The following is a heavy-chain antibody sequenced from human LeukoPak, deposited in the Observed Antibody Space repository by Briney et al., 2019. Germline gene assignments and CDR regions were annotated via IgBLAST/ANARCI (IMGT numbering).Heavy chain of an antibody. Sequence: GGSLRLSCAASGFTFSSYEMNWVRQAPGKGLEWVSYISSSGTTIYYADSVKGRFTISRDNAKNSLYLQMNSLRAEDTAVYYCARDGPGIAAAGRWFDPWGQGTLVTVSS. CDR2: ISSSGTTI. J-gene: IGHJ5*02. CDR1: GFTFSSYE. CDR3: ARDGPGIAAAGRWFDP. D-gene: IGHD6-13*01. V-gene: IGHV3-48*03.